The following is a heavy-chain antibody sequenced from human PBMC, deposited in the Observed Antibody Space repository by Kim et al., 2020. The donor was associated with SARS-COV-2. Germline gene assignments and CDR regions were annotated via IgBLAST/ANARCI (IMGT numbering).Heavy chain of an antibody. Sequence: GGSLRLSCAASGFTFSSYAMSWVRQAPGKGLEWVSAISGNGGSTYYADSVKGRFTISRDNSKNTLYLQMNSLRAEDTAVYYCAKEMESIVAVPAAVRDDYYYGMDAWGQGTTVTVSS. CDR2: ISGNGGST. J-gene: IGHJ6*02. CDR1: GFTFSSYA. V-gene: IGHV3-23*01. CDR3: AKEMESIVAVPAAVRDDYYYGMDA. D-gene: IGHD2-2*01.